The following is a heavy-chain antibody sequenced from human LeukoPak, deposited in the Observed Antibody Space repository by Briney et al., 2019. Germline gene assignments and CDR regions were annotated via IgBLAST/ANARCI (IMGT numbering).Heavy chain of an antibody. CDR2: IKHDGSEK. V-gene: IGHV3-7*01. J-gene: IGHJ3*02. D-gene: IGHD2-2*01. CDR1: GFTFSRYW. Sequence: AGTLRLSCAASGFTFSRYWMTWVRKVPRTGLGWVGNIKHDGSEKYYLDSVNGRFTITRENATNSLYLQMNSLIAEATALYYCATHCSSTSCSLATFDIWGQGTMVTVSS. CDR3: ATHCSSTSCSLATFDI.